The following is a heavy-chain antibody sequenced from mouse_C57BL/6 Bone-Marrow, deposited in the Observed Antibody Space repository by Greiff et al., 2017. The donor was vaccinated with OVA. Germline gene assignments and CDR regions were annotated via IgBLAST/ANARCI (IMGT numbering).Heavy chain of an antibody. Sequence: QVQLQQPGAELVMPGASVKLSCKASGYTFTSYWMHWVKQRPGQGLEWIGGIDPSDSYTNYNQKFKGKSTLTVDKSSSTAYMQLSSLTSEDSAVYYCAREELYKGAFGGWGEGTTVTGS. CDR3: AREELYKGAFGG. V-gene: IGHV1-69*01. CDR2: IDPSDSYT. J-gene: IGHJ4*01. D-gene: IGHD2-12*01. CDR1: GYTFTSYW.